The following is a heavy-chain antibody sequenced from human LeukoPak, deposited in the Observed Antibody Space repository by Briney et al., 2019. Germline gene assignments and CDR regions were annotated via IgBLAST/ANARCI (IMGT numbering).Heavy chain of an antibody. V-gene: IGHV5-51*01. J-gene: IGHJ3*02. CDR1: DCRFDSYW. CDR3: AATYYHDSSGYLEGAFDI. Sequence: GESLKISCKCSDCRFDSYWIVWVRQMPGKGLEWMGIIYPGDSDTRYSPSFQGQVTISADKSISTAYLQWSSLKASDTAMYYCAATYYHDSSGYLEGAFDIWGQGTMVTVYS. CDR2: IYPGDSDT. D-gene: IGHD3-22*01.